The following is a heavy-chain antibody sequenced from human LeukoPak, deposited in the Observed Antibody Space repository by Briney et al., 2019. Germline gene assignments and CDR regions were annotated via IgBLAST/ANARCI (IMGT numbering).Heavy chain of an antibody. V-gene: IGHV3-73*01. Sequence: GGSLRLSCAASGLPFRGYVMHWVRPASGKGLEWVGRIRSTASSFATAYAASGKGSFTTSREDTKNTSYLQMNSMKAEDTAVYYCTRREGSGAFDIWGQGTMVTVSS. J-gene: IGHJ3*02. CDR2: IRSTASSFAT. CDR3: TRREGSGAFDI. CDR1: GLPFRGYV. D-gene: IGHD3-10*01.